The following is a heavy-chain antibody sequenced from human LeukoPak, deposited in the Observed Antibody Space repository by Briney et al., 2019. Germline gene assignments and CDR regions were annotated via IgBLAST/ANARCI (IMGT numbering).Heavy chain of an antibody. V-gene: IGHV3-30*03. D-gene: IGHD3-22*01. CDR1: GFTFSNYG. CDR3: ARDLGQYYDTSDNWFDP. J-gene: IGHJ5*02. CDR2: ISYDGSHK. Sequence: GSLRLSCAASGFTFSNYGMHWVRQAPGKGLEWVAVISYDGSHKYYADSVKGRFTISRDNAKNTLNLQMNSLRAEDTAVYYCARDLGQYYDTSDNWFDPWGQGTLVTVSS.